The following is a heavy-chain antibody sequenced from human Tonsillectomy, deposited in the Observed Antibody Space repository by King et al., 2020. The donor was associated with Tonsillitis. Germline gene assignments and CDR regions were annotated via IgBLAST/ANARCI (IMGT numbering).Heavy chain of an antibody. J-gene: IGHJ4*02. D-gene: IGHD6-6*01. CDR3: ARDNIDIAARPHDF. CDR1: GYSFTTYW. V-gene: IGHV5-10-1*03. Sequence: EVQLVQSGAEVKKPGESLRISCKGSGYSFTTYWISWVRQMPGKGLEWMGKIDPSDSYTKYSPSFQGHVIISADKSISTAYLQWSSLKASDTAMYYCARDNIDIAARPHDFWGQGTLVTVSS. CDR2: IDPSDSYT.